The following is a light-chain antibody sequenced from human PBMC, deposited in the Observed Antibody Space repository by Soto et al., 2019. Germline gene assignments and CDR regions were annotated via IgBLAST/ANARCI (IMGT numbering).Light chain of an antibody. CDR2: DVS. J-gene: IGLJ2*01. CDR1: SSDVGGYKY. Sequence: QSALTQPRSVSGSPRQSVTISCTGTSSDVGGYKYVSWYQQHPGKVPNLIIYDVSERPSGVPDRFSGSKSGNTASLSISGLQAEDEADYYCCSYAGSYTVLFGGGTKLTVL. V-gene: IGLV2-11*01. CDR3: CSYAGSYTVL.